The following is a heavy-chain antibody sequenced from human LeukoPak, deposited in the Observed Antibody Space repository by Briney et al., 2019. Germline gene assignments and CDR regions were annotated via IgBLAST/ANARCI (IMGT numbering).Heavy chain of an antibody. CDR2: ISGSGGST. J-gene: IGHJ4*02. CDR1: GFTFSSYA. CDR3: AKAFYDGRDGYNLRFFDY. V-gene: IGHV3-23*01. Sequence: GGPLRLSCAASGFTFSSYAMSWVRQAPGKGLEWVSFISGSGGSTYYADSVKGRFTISRDNSKNTLYLQMNSLRAEDTAVYYCAKAFYDGRDGYNLRFFDYWGQGTLVTVSS. D-gene: IGHD5-12*01.